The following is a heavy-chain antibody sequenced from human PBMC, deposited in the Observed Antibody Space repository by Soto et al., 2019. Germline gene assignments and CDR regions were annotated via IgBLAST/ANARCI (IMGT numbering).Heavy chain of an antibody. J-gene: IGHJ5*02. CDR1: GGSISSGGYY. D-gene: IGHD3-3*02. Sequence: QTLSLTCTVSGGSISSGGYYWSWIRQHPGKGLEWIGYIYYSGSTYYNPSLKSRVTISVDTSKNQFSLKLSSVTAADTAVYYCARGISDSAGWWFDPWGQGTLVTVSS. CDR3: ARGISDSAGWWFDP. V-gene: IGHV4-31*03. CDR2: IYYSGST.